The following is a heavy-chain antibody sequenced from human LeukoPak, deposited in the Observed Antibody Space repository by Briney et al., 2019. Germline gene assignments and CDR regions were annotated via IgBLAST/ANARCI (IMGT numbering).Heavy chain of an antibody. CDR2: IYSGGST. CDR3: ARDHSGDGYNFDY. CDR1: GFTFSSYS. D-gene: IGHD5-24*01. Sequence: GGSLRLSCAASGFTFSSYSMNWVRQAPGKGLEWVSVIYSGGSTYYADSVKGRFTISRDNSKNTLYPQMNSLRAEDTAVYYCARDHSGDGYNFDYWGQGTLVTVSS. V-gene: IGHV3-53*01. J-gene: IGHJ4*02.